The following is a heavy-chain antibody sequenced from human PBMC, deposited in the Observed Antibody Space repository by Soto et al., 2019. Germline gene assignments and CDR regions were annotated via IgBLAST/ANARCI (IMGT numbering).Heavy chain of an antibody. CDR3: AREAVLVVITTDDAFDI. CDR2: IKQDGSEK. CDR1: GFTFSSYW. V-gene: IGHV3-7*03. D-gene: IGHD3-22*01. Sequence: GGSLRLFCAASGFTFSSYWMSWVRQAPGKGLEWVANIKQDGSEKYYVDSVKGRFTISRDNAKNSLYLQMNSLRAEDTAVYYCAREAVLVVITTDDAFDIWGQGTMATVSS. J-gene: IGHJ3*02.